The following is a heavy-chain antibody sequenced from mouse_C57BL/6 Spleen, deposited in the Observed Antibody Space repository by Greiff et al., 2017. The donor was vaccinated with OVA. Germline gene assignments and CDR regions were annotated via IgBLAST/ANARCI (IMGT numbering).Heavy chain of an antibody. J-gene: IGHJ2*01. V-gene: IGHV5-16*01. CDR2: INYDGSST. D-gene: IGHD4-1*01. CDR3: ARVPGTIYFDY. Sequence: EVHLVESEGGLVQPGSSMKLSCTASGFTFSDYYMAWVRQVPEKGLEWVANINYDGSSTYYLDSLKSRFIISRDNAKNILYLQMSSLKSEDTATYYCARVPGTIYFDYWGQGTTLTVSS. CDR1: GFTFSDYY.